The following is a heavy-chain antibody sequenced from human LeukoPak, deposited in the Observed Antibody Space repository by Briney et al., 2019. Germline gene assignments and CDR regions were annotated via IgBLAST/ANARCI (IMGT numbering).Heavy chain of an antibody. V-gene: IGHV7-4-1*02. CDR3: ARGLTGGWNFDL. CDR2: INTHTENP. Sequence: ASVKVSCKASGYVLTSYSFNWVRQAPGQGLEWMGWINTHTENPTYTQGFTGRFVFSLDTSGSTAYLQISSLKAEDTAIYYCARGLTGGWNFDLWGRGTLVTVSS. CDR1: GYVLTSYS. J-gene: IGHJ2*01. D-gene: IGHD1-14*01.